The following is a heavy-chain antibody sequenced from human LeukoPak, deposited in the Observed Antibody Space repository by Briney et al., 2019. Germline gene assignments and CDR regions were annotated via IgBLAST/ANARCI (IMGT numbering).Heavy chain of an antibody. D-gene: IGHD3-10*01. CDR1: GGSISSYY. CDR2: IYYSGST. Sequence: ASETLSLTCTVSGGSISSYYWSWIRQPPGKGLEWIGYIYYSGSTNYNPPLKSRVTISVDTSKNQFSLKLSSVTAADTAVYYCASSDYYGSGSYYNPFDYWGQGTLVTVSS. V-gene: IGHV4-59*01. CDR3: ASSDYYGSGSYYNPFDY. J-gene: IGHJ4*02.